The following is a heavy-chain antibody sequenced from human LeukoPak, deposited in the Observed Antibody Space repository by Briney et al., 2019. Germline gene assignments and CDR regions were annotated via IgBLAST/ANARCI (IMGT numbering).Heavy chain of an antibody. CDR2: INWNGGST. CDR1: GFTFDDQG. D-gene: IGHD5-18*01. V-gene: IGHV3-20*01. CDR3: ARDRSYGSFDF. Sequence: PGGSLRLSCAASGFTFDDQGMNWVRQAPGKGLGWVSGINWNGGSTFYADSVKGRFTISRDNAKNALYLQMNSLTVEDTALYHCARDRSYGSFDFWGQGTLVTVSS. J-gene: IGHJ4*02.